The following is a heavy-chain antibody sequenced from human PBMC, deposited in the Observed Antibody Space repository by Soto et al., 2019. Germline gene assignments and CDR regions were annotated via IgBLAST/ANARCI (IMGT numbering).Heavy chain of an antibody. CDR3: EKTRPYYDNSAPSY. CDR2: ISGSGGSA. D-gene: IGHD3-22*01. Sequence: WGSLRLSGAAAGFAFSSYAMSWVRQAPGKGLEWVSAISGSGGSAYYADSGKGRFTISRDNSKNTLYLQMNSMRAEATAVSYCEKTRPYYDNSAPSYWRQGTLVTSPQ. V-gene: IGHV3-23*01. CDR1: GFAFSSYA. J-gene: IGHJ4*02.